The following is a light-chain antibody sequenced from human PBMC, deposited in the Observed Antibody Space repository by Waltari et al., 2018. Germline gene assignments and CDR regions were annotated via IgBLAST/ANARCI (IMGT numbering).Light chain of an antibody. Sequence: EIVLTQSPGTLSLSPGERATLSCRASRSISSTFLAWYQHKPGQAPRLLIYAASTRATGIPDRFSGSGSGTDFTLTVSRLEPEDFAVYYCNQYSNSPFTFGQGTKLEI. CDR2: AAS. V-gene: IGKV3-20*01. CDR3: NQYSNSPFT. J-gene: IGKJ2*01. CDR1: RSISSTF.